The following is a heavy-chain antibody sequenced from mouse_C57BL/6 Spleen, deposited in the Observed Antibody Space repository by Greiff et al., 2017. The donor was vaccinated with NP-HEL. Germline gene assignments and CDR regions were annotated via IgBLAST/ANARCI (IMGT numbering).Heavy chain of an antibody. D-gene: IGHD3-3*01. CDR2: ISSGSSTI. J-gene: IGHJ4*01. CDR3: ATAGDRDYAMDY. V-gene: IGHV5-17*01. Sequence: EVKVVESGGGLVKPGGSLKLSCAASGFTFSDYGMHWVRQAPEKGLEWVAYISSGSSTIYYADTVKGRFTISRDNAKNTLFLQMTSLRSEDTAMYYCATAGDRDYAMDYWGQGTSVTVSS. CDR1: GFTFSDYG.